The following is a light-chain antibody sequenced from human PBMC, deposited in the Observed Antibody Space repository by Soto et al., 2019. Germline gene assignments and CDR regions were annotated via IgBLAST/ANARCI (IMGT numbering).Light chain of an antibody. J-gene: IGKJ1*01. CDR1: QGISNY. Sequence: DLPMTQSPSSLSASVGDRVTITCRASQGISNYLAWYQHKPGKVPKLLIYAASTLQSGVPSRFSGSGSWTDFTLTISSLQAVVVATYYGEKYNSALWMFGQGTKLEIK. CDR3: EKYNSALWM. CDR2: AAS. V-gene: IGKV1-27*01.